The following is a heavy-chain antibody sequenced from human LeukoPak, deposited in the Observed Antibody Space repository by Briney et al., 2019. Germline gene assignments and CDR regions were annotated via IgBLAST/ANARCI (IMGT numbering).Heavy chain of an antibody. V-gene: IGHV1-18*01. J-gene: IGHJ4*02. CDR1: GYTFNTYY. Sequence: ASVKVSCKASGYTFNTYYMSWVRQAPGQGLEWMGWISGYNGNTHYVQNFQGRVTMTTDTSTTTAYMELRSLRSDDTAVYYCVQFELDYWGQGTLVTVSS. CDR2: ISGYNGNT. CDR3: VQFELDY. D-gene: IGHD1-7*01.